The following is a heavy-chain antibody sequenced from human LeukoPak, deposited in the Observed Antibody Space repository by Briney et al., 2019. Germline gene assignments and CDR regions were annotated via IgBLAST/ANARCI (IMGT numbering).Heavy chain of an antibody. D-gene: IGHD3-3*01. CDR3: ARIYYDFWSGYSNWFDP. J-gene: IGHJ5*02. V-gene: IGHV1-8*02. Sequence: APVKVSCKASGYTFTSYDINWVRQATGQGLEWMGWMNPNSGNTGYAQKFQGRVTMTRNTSISTAYMELSSLRSEDTAVYYCARIYYDFWSGYSNWFDPWGQGTLVTVSS. CDR1: GYTFTSYD. CDR2: MNPNSGNT.